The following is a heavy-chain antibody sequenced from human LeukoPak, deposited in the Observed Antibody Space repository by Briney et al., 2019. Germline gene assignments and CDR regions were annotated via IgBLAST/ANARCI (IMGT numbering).Heavy chain of an antibody. Sequence: ASVKVSCKASGYTFTDYYMHWMRQAPGQGLEWMGWINPNSGGVDYAQKFRGRVTMTRDTSISTAYMDLTRLSSDDTAVYFCAKPTVAGSLDYTWLDPWGQGTLVTVSS. J-gene: IGHJ5*02. CDR3: AKPTVAGSLDYTWLDP. CDR1: GYTFTDYY. CDR2: INPNSGGV. D-gene: IGHD6-19*01. V-gene: IGHV1-2*02.